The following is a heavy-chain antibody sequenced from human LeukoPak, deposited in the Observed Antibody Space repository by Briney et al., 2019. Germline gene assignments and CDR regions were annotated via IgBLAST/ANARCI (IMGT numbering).Heavy chain of an antibody. J-gene: IGHJ4*02. CDR2: ISSSSSYI. D-gene: IGHD6-6*01. CDR3: ARVPMYSSSYY. CDR1: GFTFSSYS. Sequence: GGSLRLSCAASGFTFSSYSMNWVRQAPGKGLEWVSSISSSSSYIYYAHSVKGRFTISRDNAKNSLYLQMNSLRAEDTAVYYCARVPMYSSSYYWGQGTLVTVSS. V-gene: IGHV3-21*01.